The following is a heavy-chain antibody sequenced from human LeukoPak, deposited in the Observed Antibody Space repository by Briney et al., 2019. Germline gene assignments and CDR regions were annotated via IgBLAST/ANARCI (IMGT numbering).Heavy chain of an antibody. J-gene: IGHJ4*02. CDR2: INHSGST. D-gene: IGHD2-8*01. V-gene: IGHV4-34*01. CDR3: ARVRAIGYCTI. Sequence: SETLSLTCAVYGGSFSGYYWSWIRQPPGKGLEWIGEINHSGSTNYNPSLKSRVTISVDTSKNQFSLKLSSVTAADTAVYYCARVRAIGYCTIWGKGTLVTVSS. CDR1: GGSFSGYY.